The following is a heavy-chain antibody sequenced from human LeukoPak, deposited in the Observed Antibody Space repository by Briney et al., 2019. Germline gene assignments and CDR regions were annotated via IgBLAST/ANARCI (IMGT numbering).Heavy chain of an antibody. D-gene: IGHD3-22*01. Sequence: GGSLRLSCAASGFTFNTYFLHWVRQAPGKGLVWVSRINSDGSSTTYADSVKGRFTISRDNAKNTLYLQMNSLGAEDTAVYYCASGAASSFYYTLGYWGQGILVTVSS. CDR3: ASGAASSFYYTLGY. CDR2: INSDGSST. J-gene: IGHJ4*02. CDR1: GFTFNTYF. V-gene: IGHV3-74*01.